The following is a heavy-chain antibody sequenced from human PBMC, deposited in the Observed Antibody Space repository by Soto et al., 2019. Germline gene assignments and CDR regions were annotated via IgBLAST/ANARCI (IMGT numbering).Heavy chain of an antibody. Sequence: PGGSLRLSCAASGFTFSSYAMHWVRQAPGKGLEWVAVISYDGSNKYYADSVKGRFTISRDNSKNTLYLQMNSLRAEDTAVYYCARDRMTRAGDYGMDVWGQGTTVTVSS. CDR3: ARDRMTRAGDYGMDV. CDR2: ISYDGSNK. CDR1: GFTFSSYA. V-gene: IGHV3-30-3*01. J-gene: IGHJ6*02. D-gene: IGHD3-10*01.